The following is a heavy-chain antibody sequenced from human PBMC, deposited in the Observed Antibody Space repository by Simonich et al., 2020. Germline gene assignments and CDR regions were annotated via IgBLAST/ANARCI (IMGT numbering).Heavy chain of an antibody. Sequence: GGGVVQPGRSLRLSCAASGFTFSSYAMHWVRQAPGKGLEGVAVISYDGSNKYYADSVKGRFTIASDNSKNTLYLQMNSLRAEDTAVYYCARDLGSSYYFDYWGQGTLVTVSS. D-gene: IGHD6-6*01. CDR2: ISYDGSNK. CDR1: GFTFSSYA. J-gene: IGHJ4*02. V-gene: IGHV3-30*07. CDR3: ARDLGSSYYFDY.